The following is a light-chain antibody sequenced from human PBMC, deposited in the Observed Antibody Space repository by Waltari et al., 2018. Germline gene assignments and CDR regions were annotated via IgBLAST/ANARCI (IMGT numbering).Light chain of an antibody. CDR3: QNRRNWPLLT. Sequence: EVVLTHSPAPLPLSPGDRATLSCRAIQNLGNNLAWYQQKPGQATRLLMNDGSNRATGVPARFSGSGSGTDFTLTISSLEPEDFAVYYCQNRRNWPLLTFGGGTKVEIK. V-gene: IGKV3-11*01. J-gene: IGKJ4*01. CDR2: DGS. CDR1: QNLGNN.